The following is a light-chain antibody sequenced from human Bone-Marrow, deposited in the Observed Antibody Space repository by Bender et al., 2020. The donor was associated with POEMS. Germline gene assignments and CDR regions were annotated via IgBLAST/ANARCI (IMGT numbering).Light chain of an antibody. Sequence: QSVLTQPPSASGTPGQRVTISCSGGSSNIGAHAVNWYQHLPGPAPKLLIYSSHRRPSEVPDRFAGSRSGTSASLAISGLQSEDEADYDCAVWDDSLNGWVFGGGTKLTV. CDR3: AVWDDSLNGWV. J-gene: IGLJ3*02. CDR2: SSH. V-gene: IGLV1-44*01. CDR1: SSNIGAHA.